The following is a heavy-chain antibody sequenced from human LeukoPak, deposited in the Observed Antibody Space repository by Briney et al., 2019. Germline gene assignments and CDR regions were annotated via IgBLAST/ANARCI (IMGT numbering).Heavy chain of an antibody. CDR3: AREWQGGIAAAGTRIEGDY. D-gene: IGHD6-13*01. V-gene: IGHV3-30*07. CDR2: ISHDGSEK. Sequence: GGSLRLSCAASGFTFSSYAMHWVRQAPGKGLQWVAAISHDGSEKFYADSVKGRLTISRDNSKNTLFLQMNSLRVEDTAVYYCAREWQGGIAAAGTRIEGDYWGQGTLVAVSS. J-gene: IGHJ4*02. CDR1: GFTFSSYA.